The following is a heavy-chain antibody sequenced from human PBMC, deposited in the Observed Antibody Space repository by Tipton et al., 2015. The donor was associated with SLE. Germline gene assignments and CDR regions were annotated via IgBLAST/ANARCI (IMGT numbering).Heavy chain of an antibody. CDR3: ARDKAADY. V-gene: IGHV3-23*01. Sequence: SLRLSCTASGFTFSSYAMTWVRQTPGKGLEWVSGISAAGISTFYADSVKGRFTISRDNSKNSLYLQMNSLRAEDTAVYYCARDKAADYWGQGTLVTVSS. D-gene: IGHD6-25*01. CDR2: ISAAGIST. J-gene: IGHJ4*02. CDR1: GFTFSSYA.